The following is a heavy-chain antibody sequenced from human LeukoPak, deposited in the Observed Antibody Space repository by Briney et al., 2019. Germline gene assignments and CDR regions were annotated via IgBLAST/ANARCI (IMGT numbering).Heavy chain of an antibody. CDR3: TSLRNGWELTD. J-gene: IGHJ4*02. Sequence: PSETLSLTCSVSGGSISDSSYYWGWIRQPPGKGQESIGRIYNTGSAHYNPSLKSRLTISIDTSSDQFSRKLSSVTAADTAVYYCTSLRNGWELTDWGQGTLVTVSS. V-gene: IGHV4-39*01. D-gene: IGHD4-23*01. CDR2: IYNTGSA. CDR1: GGSISDSSYY.